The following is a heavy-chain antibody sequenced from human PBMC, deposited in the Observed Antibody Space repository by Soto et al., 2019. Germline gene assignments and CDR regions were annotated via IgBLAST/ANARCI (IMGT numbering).Heavy chain of an antibody. CDR2: ISTANGHT. J-gene: IGHJ4*02. V-gene: IGHV1-18*01. Sequence: GASVKVSCKAYGYSFTSYGITWVRQAPGQGLEWMGWISTANGHTDYTEMFQGRVTMTTDTSTNTAYMELRSLGPDDTATYYCAIDQGSLSWSHYWGPGTLVTVSS. CDR1: GYSFTSYG. D-gene: IGHD2-15*01. CDR3: AIDQGSLSWSHY.